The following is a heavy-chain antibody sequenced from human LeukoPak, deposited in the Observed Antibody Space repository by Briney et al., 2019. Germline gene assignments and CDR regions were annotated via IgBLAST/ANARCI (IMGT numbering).Heavy chain of an antibody. D-gene: IGHD6-6*01. CDR3: ARQYSSSSGDYFDY. J-gene: IGHJ4*02. CDR1: GGSISSSSYY. CDR2: IYYSGST. Sequence: SETLSLTCTVSGGSISSSSYYWGWIRQPPGKGLEWIGSIYYSGSTYYNPPLKSRVTISVDTSKNQFSLKLSSVTAADTAVYYCARQYSSSSGDYFDYWGQGTLVTVSS. V-gene: IGHV4-39*01.